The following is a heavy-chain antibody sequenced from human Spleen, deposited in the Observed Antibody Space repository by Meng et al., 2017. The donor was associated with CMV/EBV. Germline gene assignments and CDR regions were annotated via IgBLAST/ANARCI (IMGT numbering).Heavy chain of an antibody. Sequence: ASVKVSCKASGYTFTGYYIHWIRQAPGQGLEWLGWMNPNGGGTYSAQKFQGRVSMTRDTSINTVYMELSRLRFDDTAVYYCARGAGAAFHYWGQGTLVTVSS. CDR2: MNPNGGGT. V-gene: IGHV1-2*02. D-gene: IGHD1-26*01. CDR3: ARGAGAAFHY. CDR1: GYTFTGYY. J-gene: IGHJ4*02.